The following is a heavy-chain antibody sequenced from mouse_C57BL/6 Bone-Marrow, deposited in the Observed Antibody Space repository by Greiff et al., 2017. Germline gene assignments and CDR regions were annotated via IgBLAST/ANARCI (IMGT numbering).Heavy chain of an antibody. V-gene: IGHV14-1*01. CDR1: GFNIKDYY. Sequence: VHVKQSGAELVRPGASVKLSCTASGFNIKDYYMHWVKQRPEQGLGWIGRIDPEDGDTEYAPKFQGKATMTADTSSNTAYLQLSSLTSEDTAVYYCTTSRWSSFAYWGQGTLVTVSA. CDR2: IDPEDGDT. CDR3: TTSRWSSFAY. D-gene: IGHD2-3*01. J-gene: IGHJ3*01.